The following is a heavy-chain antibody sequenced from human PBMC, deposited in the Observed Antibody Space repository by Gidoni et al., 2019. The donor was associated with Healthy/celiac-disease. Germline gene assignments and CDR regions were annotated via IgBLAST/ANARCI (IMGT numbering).Heavy chain of an antibody. V-gene: IGHV3-23*01. CDR1: GFTFSSSA. CDR2: ISGSGGST. CDR3: AKDSVTRFLEWLPQPFDY. D-gene: IGHD3-3*01. Sequence: EVQLLESGGGLVQPGGSLRLSCAASGFTFSSSAMSWVRQAPGKGLEWVSAISGSGGSTYYADSVKGRFTISRDNSKSTLYLQMNSLRAEDTAVYYCAKDSVTRFLEWLPQPFDYWGQGTLVTVSS. J-gene: IGHJ4*02.